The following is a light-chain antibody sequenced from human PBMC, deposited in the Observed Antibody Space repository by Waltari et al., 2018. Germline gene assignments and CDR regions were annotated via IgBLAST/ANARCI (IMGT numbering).Light chain of an antibody. Sequence: QSALTQPASVSGSPGQSITISCTGTSSDVGTYNYVSWYQQHPGKAPKLMIYDVSQRPSGGSNRFSGSKSGNTASLTISGLQAEDEADYYCSSSTSSTTLRVFGGGTKVTVL. CDR3: SSSTSSTTLRV. CDR1: SSDVGTYNY. CDR2: DVS. J-gene: IGLJ3*02. V-gene: IGLV2-14*01.